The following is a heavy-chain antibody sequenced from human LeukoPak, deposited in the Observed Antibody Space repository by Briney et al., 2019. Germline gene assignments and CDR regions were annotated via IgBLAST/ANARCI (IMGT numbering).Heavy chain of an antibody. CDR3: ARDPNGDYIGTFDI. CDR1: GFTFSSYS. J-gene: IGHJ3*02. V-gene: IGHV3-21*01. Sequence: GGSLRLSCAASGFTFSSYSLNWVRQAPGKGLEWVSSISSTSIYIYYADSVKGRFTISRDNAKNSLYLQMNSLRAEDTAVYYCARDPNGDYIGTFDIWGQGTMVTVSS. D-gene: IGHD4-17*01. CDR2: ISSTSIYI.